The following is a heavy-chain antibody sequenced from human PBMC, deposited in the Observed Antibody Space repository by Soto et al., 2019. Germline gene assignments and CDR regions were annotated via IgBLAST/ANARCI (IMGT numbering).Heavy chain of an antibody. CDR2: ISSSGSTI. V-gene: IGHV3-48*03. CDR3: ARGGSRFSGWPYYYYGMDV. D-gene: IGHD6-19*01. CDR1: GFTFSSYE. Sequence: SLRLSCAASGFTFSSYEMNWVRQAPGKGLEWVSYISSSGSTIYYADSVKGRFTISRDNAKNSLYLQMNSLRAEDTAVYYCARGGSRFSGWPYYYYGMDVWGQGTTVTVSS. J-gene: IGHJ6*02.